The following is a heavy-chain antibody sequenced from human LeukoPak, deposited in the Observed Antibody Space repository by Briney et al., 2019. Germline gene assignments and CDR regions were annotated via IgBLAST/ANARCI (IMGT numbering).Heavy chain of an antibody. D-gene: IGHD3-3*01. CDR1: GGSISRYY. Sequence: KPSGTLSLSCTVSGGSISRYYWSWIRQPPGTGLEWIGYIYYTGRADYNPSLKSRVSMSVDTSKNQFSLRVNSMTAADTAVYYCARGDFWSGAPTDWGQGTLVTVSS. CDR3: ARGDFWSGAPTD. J-gene: IGHJ4*02. V-gene: IGHV4-59*01. CDR2: IYYTGRA.